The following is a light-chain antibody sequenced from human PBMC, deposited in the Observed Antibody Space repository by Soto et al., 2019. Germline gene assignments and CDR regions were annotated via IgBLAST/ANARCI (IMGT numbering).Light chain of an antibody. CDR1: QSVGPN. Sequence: TQSLATLSVPPGDTATLTLRASQSVGPNLVWYQQRFGQSPRLLIYHVSTRATGVPARFSGSGSETEFTLTLSSLQPEDFAIYYCHQYNNWPSWTFGQGTIVDIK. CDR2: HVS. V-gene: IGKV3-15*01. J-gene: IGKJ1*01. CDR3: HQYNNWPSWT.